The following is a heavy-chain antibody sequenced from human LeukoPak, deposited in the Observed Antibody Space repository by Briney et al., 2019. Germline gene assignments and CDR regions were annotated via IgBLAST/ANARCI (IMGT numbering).Heavy chain of an antibody. CDR1: GFTFRDYW. D-gene: IGHD2-21*01. V-gene: IGHV3-7*03. J-gene: IGHJ4*02. CDR2: INQDGSEK. Sequence: GGSLRLSCAVSGFTFRDYWMSWVRQAPGKGLEWVANINQDGSEKYYADSMKGRCTISRDNSKNTLYLQMNSLRAEDTAVYYCALAIDDPTFPFDYWGQGTLVTVSS. CDR3: ALAIDDPTFPFDY.